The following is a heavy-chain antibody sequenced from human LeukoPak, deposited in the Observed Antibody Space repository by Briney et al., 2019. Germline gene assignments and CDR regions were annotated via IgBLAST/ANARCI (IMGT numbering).Heavy chain of an antibody. J-gene: IGHJ4*02. CDR2: ISSSSTI. CDR3: AKRIGWFGTPFDY. Sequence: PGGSLRLSCAASGFTFSSYSMNWVRQAPGKGLEWVSYISSSSTIYYADSVKGRFTISRDNAKNSLYLQMNSLRAEDTAVYYCAKRIGWFGTPFDYWGQGTLVTVSS. D-gene: IGHD3-10*01. CDR1: GFTFSSYS. V-gene: IGHV3-48*04.